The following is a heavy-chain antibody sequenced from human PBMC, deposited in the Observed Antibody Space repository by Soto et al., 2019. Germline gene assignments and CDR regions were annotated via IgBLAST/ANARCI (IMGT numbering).Heavy chain of an antibody. D-gene: IGHD4-17*01. J-gene: IGHJ4*02. V-gene: IGHV4-61*01. CDR3: ARRYGGNFDY. Sequence: PSETLSLTCTFSGASISSNSYYLSWIRQPPGKGLEWIGYIYYSGSTNYNPSLKSRVTISVDTSKNQFSLKLSSVTAADTAVYYCARRYGGNFDYWGQGTLVTVS. CDR2: IYYSGST. CDR1: GASISSNSYY.